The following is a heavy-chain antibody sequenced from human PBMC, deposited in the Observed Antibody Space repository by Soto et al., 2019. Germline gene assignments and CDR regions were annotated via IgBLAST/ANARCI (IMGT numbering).Heavy chain of an antibody. J-gene: IGHJ4*02. CDR2: VGGSGDST. CDR1: GFTFSNYA. CDR3: AKSPLGYCSGGSCYPPLYFDY. V-gene: IGHV3-23*01. D-gene: IGHD2-15*01. Sequence: EVQLLDSGGGLVQPGGSLRLSCAASGFTFSNYAMSWVRQAPGKGLEWVSGVGGSGDSTYYADSVKGRFTISRDNSKDTLYQQMISLRAEDTAVYYCAKSPLGYCSGGSCYPPLYFDYWGQGTLVTVSS.